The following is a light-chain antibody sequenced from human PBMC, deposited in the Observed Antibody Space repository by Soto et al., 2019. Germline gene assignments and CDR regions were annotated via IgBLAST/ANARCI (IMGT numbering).Light chain of an antibody. V-gene: IGLV2-11*01. CDR2: DVT. Sequence: QSALTQPRSVSGSPGQSVTISCTGTSSDVGGYDYVSWFQHHPGKVSKLMIYDVTKRPSGVPDRFSASKSGNTASLTISGLQAEDEADYYCCSYGGYFWVFGGGTQLTVL. J-gene: IGLJ3*02. CDR3: CSYGGYFWV. CDR1: SSDVGGYDY.